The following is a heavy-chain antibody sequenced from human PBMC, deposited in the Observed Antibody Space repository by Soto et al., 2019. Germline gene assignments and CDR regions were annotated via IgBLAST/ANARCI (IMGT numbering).Heavy chain of an antibody. CDR1: GGSISSYY. Sequence: SETLSLTCTVSGGSISSYYWSWIRQPPGKGLEWIGYIYYSGSTNYNPSLKSRVTISVDTSKNQFSLKLSSVTAADTAVYYCARRNGAPFDPWGQGTLVTVSS. J-gene: IGHJ5*02. CDR2: IYYSGST. V-gene: IGHV4-59*08. D-gene: IGHD1-26*01. CDR3: ARRNGAPFDP.